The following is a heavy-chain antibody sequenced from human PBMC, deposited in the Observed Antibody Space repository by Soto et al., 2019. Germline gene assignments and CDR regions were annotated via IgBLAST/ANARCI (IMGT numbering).Heavy chain of an antibody. V-gene: IGHV2-5*02. J-gene: IGHJ5*02. CDR1: GFSLSTPVVG. CDR2: IYWDDDK. D-gene: IGHD3-22*01. CDR3: AHSRLLGSGTRWFDP. Sequence: QITLKESGPPLVKPTQTLTLTCTFSGFSLSTPVVGVGWIRQPPGKALEWLALIYWDDDKRYSPSLKSRLTIXXDXSXXQVVLTMTNMDPVDTATYYCAHSRLLGSGTRWFDPWGQGALVTVSS.